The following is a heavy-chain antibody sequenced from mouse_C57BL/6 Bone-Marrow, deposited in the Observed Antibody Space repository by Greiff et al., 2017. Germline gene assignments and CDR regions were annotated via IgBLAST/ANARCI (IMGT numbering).Heavy chain of an antibody. J-gene: IGHJ1*03. V-gene: IGHV1-85*01. Sequence: VQLQQSGPELVKPGASVKLSCKASGYTFTSYDINWVKQRPGQGLEWIGWIYPRDGSTKYNEKFKGKATLTVDTSSSTAYMELHSLPSEDSAVYFCARVEGYYGSYWYFDVWGTGTTVTVSS. D-gene: IGHD1-1*01. CDR3: ARVEGYYGSYWYFDV. CDR2: IYPRDGST. CDR1: GYTFTSYD.